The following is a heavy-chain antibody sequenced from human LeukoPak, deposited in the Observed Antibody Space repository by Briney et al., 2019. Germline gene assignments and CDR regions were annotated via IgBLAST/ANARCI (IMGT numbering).Heavy chain of an antibody. CDR2: ISGSGGTQ. D-gene: IGHD2-2*01. Sequence: GGSLRLSCAASGFTFSSYAMSWVRQAPGKGLEWVSAISGSGGTQYYADSVKGRFTISRDNAKNSLYLQMNSLRAEDTAVYYCARREYQLLHYYYYYYMDVWGKGTTVTVSS. V-gene: IGHV3-23*01. J-gene: IGHJ6*03. CDR3: ARREYQLLHYYYYYYMDV. CDR1: GFTFSSYA.